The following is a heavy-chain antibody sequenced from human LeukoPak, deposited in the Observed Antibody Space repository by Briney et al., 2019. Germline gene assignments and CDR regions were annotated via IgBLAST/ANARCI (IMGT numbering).Heavy chain of an antibody. CDR3: ARGMVVVGIIDY. CDR1: GFTFSSYA. Sequence: PGRSLRLSCAASGFTFSSYAMHWVRQAPGKGLEWVAVISYDGSNKYYADSVKGRFTISRDNSKNTLYLQMNSLRAEDTAVYYCARGMVVVGIIDYWGQGTLVTVSS. D-gene: IGHD2-15*01. J-gene: IGHJ4*02. V-gene: IGHV3-30*04. CDR2: ISYDGSNK.